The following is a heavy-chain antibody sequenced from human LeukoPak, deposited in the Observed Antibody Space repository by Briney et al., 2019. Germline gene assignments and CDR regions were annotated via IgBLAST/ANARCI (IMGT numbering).Heavy chain of an antibody. D-gene: IGHD3-10*01. CDR2: ISSSSSYI. J-gene: IGHJ4*02. CDR3: ARAYGSRTYSAY. V-gene: IGHV3-21*01. CDR1: GFTFSTYT. Sequence: GGSLRLSCAASGFTFSTYTMKWVRQAPGKGLQWVSSISSSSSYIYYADSVKGRFTISRDNAKNSLYLQMNSLRAEDTAVYYCARAYGSRTYSAYWGQGTLVTVSS.